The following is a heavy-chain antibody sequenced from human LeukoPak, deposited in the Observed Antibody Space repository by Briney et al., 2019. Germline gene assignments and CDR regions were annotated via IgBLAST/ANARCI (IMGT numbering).Heavy chain of an antibody. CDR2: INPNSGDT. V-gene: IGHV1-2*02. Sequence: ASVKVSCKTSGYTFTDYYVHWVRQAPGQRLEWMGWINPNSGDTNYAQKFQDRVTMTRDTSISTAYMELSRLRSDDTAVYYCARVVVRGVNGLDYWGQGTLVTVSS. CDR3: ARVVVRGVNGLDY. J-gene: IGHJ4*02. D-gene: IGHD3-10*01. CDR1: GYTFTDYY.